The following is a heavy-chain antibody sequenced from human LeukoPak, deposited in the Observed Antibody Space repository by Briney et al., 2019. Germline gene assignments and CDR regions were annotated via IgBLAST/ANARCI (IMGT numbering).Heavy chain of an antibody. V-gene: IGHV3-21*01. CDR1: GFTFSSYS. Sequence: PGGSLRLSCAAAGFTFSSYSMNWVRQAPGKGLEWVSSISSSSSYIYYADSVKGRFTISRDNAKNSLYLQMNSLRAEDTAVYHCVRGVAVAGTSDYWGKGTLITVSS. CDR2: ISSSSSYI. J-gene: IGHJ4*02. CDR3: VRGVAVAGTSDY. D-gene: IGHD6-19*01.